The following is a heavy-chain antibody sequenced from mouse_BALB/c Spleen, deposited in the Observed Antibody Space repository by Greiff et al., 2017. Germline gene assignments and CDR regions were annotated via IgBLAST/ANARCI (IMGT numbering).Heavy chain of an antibody. J-gene: IGHJ4*01. CDR2: ISYDGSN. Sequence: EVQLVESGPGLVKPSQSLSLTCSVTGYSITSGYYWNWIRQFPGNKLEWMGYISYDGSNNYNPSLKNRISITRDTSKNQFFLKLNSVTTEDTATYYCARYGYSYAMDYWGQGTSVTVSS. CDR1: GYSITSGYY. D-gene: IGHD2-2*01. CDR3: ARYGYSYAMDY. V-gene: IGHV3-6*02.